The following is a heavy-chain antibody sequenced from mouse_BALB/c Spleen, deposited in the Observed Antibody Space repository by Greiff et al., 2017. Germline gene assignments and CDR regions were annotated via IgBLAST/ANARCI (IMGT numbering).Heavy chain of an antibody. J-gene: IGHJ3*01. V-gene: IGHV1-69*02. D-gene: IGHD2-4*01. CDR1: GYTFTSYW. CDR3: ARRYYDYDEGFAY. Sequence: VQLQQPGAELVKPGAPVKLSCKASGYTFTSYWMNWVKQRPGRGLEWIGRIDPSDSETHYNQKFKDKATLTVDKSSSTAYIQLSSLTSEDSAVYYCARRYYDYDEGFAYWGQGTLVTVSA. CDR2: IDPSDSET.